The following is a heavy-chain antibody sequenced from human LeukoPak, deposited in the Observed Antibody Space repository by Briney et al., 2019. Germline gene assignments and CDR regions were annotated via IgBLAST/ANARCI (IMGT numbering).Heavy chain of an antibody. CDR2: IYYSGST. V-gene: IGHV4-39*01. D-gene: IGHD4-11*01. CDR3: ARHRVPHDYCD. J-gene: IGHJ4*02. Sequence: DPSETLSLTCTVSGGSISSSYYYWGWIRQPPGKGLEWIGSIYYSGSTYYNPSLTSRVTISVDTSKNQFYLKLTSVTAADTAVYYCARHRVPHDYCDWGQGALVTVSS. CDR1: GGSISSSYYY.